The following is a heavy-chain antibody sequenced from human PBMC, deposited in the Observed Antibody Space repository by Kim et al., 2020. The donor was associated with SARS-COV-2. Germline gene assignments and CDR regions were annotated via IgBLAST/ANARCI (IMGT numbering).Heavy chain of an antibody. V-gene: IGHV3-23*01. D-gene: IGHD2-15*01. J-gene: IGHJ4*02. Sequence: GGSLRLSCAASGFTFNSYAMSWVRQAPGKGLECVSTISTSGGGTTYAASVKGRFTISGDNSKNTLFLQMNSLRVEDTAVYYCAKGASGGCFDYWGQGTLV. CDR2: ISTSGGGT. CDR3: AKGASGGCFDY. CDR1: GFTFNSYA.